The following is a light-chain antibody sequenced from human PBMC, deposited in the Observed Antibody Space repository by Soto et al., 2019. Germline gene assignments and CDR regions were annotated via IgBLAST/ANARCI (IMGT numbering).Light chain of an antibody. CDR1: QNVLYSSNNKNY. CDR3: QQYYSTPLT. Sequence: DIVMTQSPDSLAVSLGERATINCKSSQNVLYSSNNKNYLAWYQQKPGQPPKLLIYWASTRESGVPDRFSGSGSGTDFTLTISSLQAEDVAFSYCQQYYSTPLTFGGGTMVDIK. CDR2: WAS. V-gene: IGKV4-1*01. J-gene: IGKJ4*01.